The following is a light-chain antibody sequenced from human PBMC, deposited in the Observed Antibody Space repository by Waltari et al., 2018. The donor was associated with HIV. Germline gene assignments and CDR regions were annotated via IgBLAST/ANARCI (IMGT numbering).Light chain of an antibody. CDR1: ELGDKY. Sequence: YEVTQPPSVAVSPGQTASITCSGYELGDKYTCWYQQRPGQSPLLVIYQVNKRPSGIPERFSASSSVHTATLTICGTLPFDEADYYCHAWGRSTSVVFGRGTKLTVL. V-gene: IGLV3-1*01. CDR2: QVN. CDR3: HAWGRSTSVV. J-gene: IGLJ2*01.